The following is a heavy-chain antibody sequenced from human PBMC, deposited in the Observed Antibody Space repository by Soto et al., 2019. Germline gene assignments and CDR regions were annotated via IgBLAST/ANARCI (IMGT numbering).Heavy chain of an antibody. CDR2: ILHSGET. CDR3: AYSTGWYRHDV. Sequence: QVQLQESGPGLVKPSGTLSLTCAVSGASITTSRWWTWVRQPPGKGLEWIGDILHSGETNYNPSLKSRVFISVDKSQNQFSLRVSSVTAADTAVYYCAYSTGWYRHDVWGQGTLVTVSS. J-gene: IGHJ3*01. D-gene: IGHD6-19*01. V-gene: IGHV4-4*02. CDR1: GASITTSRW.